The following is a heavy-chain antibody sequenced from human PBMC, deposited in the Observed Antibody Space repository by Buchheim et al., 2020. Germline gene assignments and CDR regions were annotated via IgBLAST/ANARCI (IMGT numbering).Heavy chain of an antibody. D-gene: IGHD4-23*01. CDR3: AKDVLRWAFDY. CDR2: IEGSNDNT. CDR1: GFSLGHNA. V-gene: IGHV3-23*01. J-gene: IGHJ4*02. Sequence: EVQLLESGGGLVQPGGSLRLSCAASGFSLGHNAMSWVRQVPGRGLEWVAAIEGSNDNTPYADYVKGRFTITRDTSKNILYLQMSSLRAEDTALYYCAKDVLRWAFDYWGQGAL.